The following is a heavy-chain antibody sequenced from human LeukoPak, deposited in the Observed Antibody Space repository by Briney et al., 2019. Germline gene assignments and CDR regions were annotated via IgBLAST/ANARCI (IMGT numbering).Heavy chain of an antibody. Sequence: PGGSLRLSCEGSGFSFSSYGMHWVRQAPGKGLEWVAVISSDARSKYYADSVKGRFTISRDNSKNTLYMQMSSLRAEDTAGYYCVKDLSGTYYSGTFDIWGQGTMVTVSS. CDR1: GFSFSSYG. D-gene: IGHD1-26*01. CDR3: VKDLSGTYYSGTFDI. CDR2: ISSDARSK. V-gene: IGHV3-30*18. J-gene: IGHJ3*02.